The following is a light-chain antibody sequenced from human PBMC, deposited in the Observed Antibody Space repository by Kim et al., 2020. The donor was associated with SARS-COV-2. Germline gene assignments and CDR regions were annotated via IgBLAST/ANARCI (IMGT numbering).Light chain of an antibody. J-gene: IGKJ2*04. V-gene: IGKV3-20*01. CDR1: QSVSSSY. CDR2: GAS. Sequence: EIVLTQSPGTLSLSPGERATLSCRASQSVSSSYLAWYQQKPGQAPRLLIYGASSRATGIPDRFSGSGSGTDFTLTISRLEPEEFAVYYCQQYASSPGCSFGQGTNLEI. CDR3: QQYASSPGCS.